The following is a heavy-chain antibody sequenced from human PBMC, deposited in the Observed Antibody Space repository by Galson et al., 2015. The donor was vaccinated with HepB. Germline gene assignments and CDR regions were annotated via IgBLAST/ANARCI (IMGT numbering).Heavy chain of an antibody. CDR1: EFTFSSYG. D-gene: IGHD3-22*01. Sequence: SLRPSCAASEFTFSSYGMHWVRQAPGKGLEWVAFIRYDGSNKYYADSVKGRFTISRDNSKNTLYLQMNSLRAEDTAVYYCAKDLYNYYDSSGIDYWGQGTLVTVSS. CDR2: IRYDGSNK. V-gene: IGHV3-30*02. CDR3: AKDLYNYYDSSGIDY. J-gene: IGHJ4*02.